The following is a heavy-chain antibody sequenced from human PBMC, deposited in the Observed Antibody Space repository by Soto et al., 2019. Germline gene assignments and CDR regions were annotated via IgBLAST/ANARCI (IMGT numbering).Heavy chain of an antibody. J-gene: IGHJ3*02. D-gene: IGHD3-22*01. CDR1: GGSISSSSYY. Sequence: QLQLQESGPGLVKPSETLSLTCTVSGGSISSSSYYWGWIRQPPGKGLEWIGSIYYSGSTYYNPSLKSRVTISVDTSKNQFSLKLSSVTAADTAVYYCATLGRDSSQRAAFDIWGQGTMVTVSS. CDR2: IYYSGST. V-gene: IGHV4-39*01. CDR3: ATLGRDSSQRAAFDI.